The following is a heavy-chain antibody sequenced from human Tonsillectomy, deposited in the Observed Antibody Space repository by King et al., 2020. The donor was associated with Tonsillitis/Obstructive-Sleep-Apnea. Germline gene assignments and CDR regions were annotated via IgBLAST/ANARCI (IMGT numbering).Heavy chain of an antibody. D-gene: IGHD3-22*01. V-gene: IGHV2-5*02. Sequence: TLQESGPTLVKPTQTLTLTCTFSGFSLSTSGVGVGWIRQPPGKALEWLALIYWDDDKRYSPSLKSRLTITKDTSKNQVVLTMTNMDPVDTATYYCAHSLYYYDSSGPAWDYWGQGTLVTVSS. CDR3: AHSLYYYDSSGPAWDY. J-gene: IGHJ4*02. CDR1: GFSLSTSGVG. CDR2: IYWDDDK.